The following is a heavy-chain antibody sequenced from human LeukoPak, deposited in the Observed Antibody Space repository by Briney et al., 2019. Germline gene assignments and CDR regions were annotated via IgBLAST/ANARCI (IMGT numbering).Heavy chain of an antibody. CDR3: ARDVGCSSTSCYRPYYYYYMDV. J-gene: IGHJ6*03. D-gene: IGHD2-2*01. CDR2: IYYSGST. CDR1: GGSISSYY. Sequence: PSETLSLTCTVSGGSISSYYWSWIRQPPGKGLEWIGYIYYSGSTNYNPSLKSRVTISVDTSKNQFSLKLSSVTAADTAVYYCARDVGCSSTSCYRPYYYYYMDVWGKGTTVTVSS. V-gene: IGHV4-59*01.